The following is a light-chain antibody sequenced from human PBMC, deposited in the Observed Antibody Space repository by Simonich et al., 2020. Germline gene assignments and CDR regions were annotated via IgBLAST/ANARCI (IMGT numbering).Light chain of an antibody. J-gene: IGLJ2*01. Sequence: QSVLTQPPSVSAAPGQKVTISCSGSSSNIGNNYVSWYQQLPGTAPKLLIYEKNKRPSGVSNRFSGSKSGNTASLTISGLQAEDEADYYCSSYTSSSTLVVFGGGTKLTVL. CDR3: SSYTSSSTLVV. CDR2: EKN. CDR1: SSNIGNNY. V-gene: IGLV1-51*01.